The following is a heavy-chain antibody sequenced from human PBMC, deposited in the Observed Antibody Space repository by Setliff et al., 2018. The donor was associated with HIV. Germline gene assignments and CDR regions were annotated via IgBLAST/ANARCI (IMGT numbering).Heavy chain of an antibody. CDR3: ARYDDSSGHYWYFDL. D-gene: IGHD3-22*01. J-gene: IGHJ2*01. Sequence: ASVKVSCKASGYSFTNLGLNWVRQAPGQGLEWMGWISVYNGHTNYAQKLQGRVTMTPDTSTSTAYMELRSLISDDTAVYYCARYDDSSGHYWYFDLWGRGTLVTVSS. CDR1: GYSFTNLG. CDR2: ISVYNGHT. V-gene: IGHV1-18*01.